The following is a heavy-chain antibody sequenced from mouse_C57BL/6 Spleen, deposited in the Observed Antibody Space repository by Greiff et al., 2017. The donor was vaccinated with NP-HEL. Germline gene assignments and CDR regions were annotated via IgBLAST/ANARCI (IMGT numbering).Heavy chain of an antibody. V-gene: IGHV1-69*01. Sequence: VQLQQPGAELVMPGASVKLSCKASGYTFTSYWMHWVKQRPGQGLEWIGEIDPSDSYTNYNQKFKGKSTLTVDKSSSTAYMQLSSLTSEDSAVYYCARGPITTVVATGDYWGQGTTLTVSS. CDR3: ARGPITTVVATGDY. CDR2: IDPSDSYT. J-gene: IGHJ2*01. CDR1: GYTFTSYW. D-gene: IGHD1-1*01.